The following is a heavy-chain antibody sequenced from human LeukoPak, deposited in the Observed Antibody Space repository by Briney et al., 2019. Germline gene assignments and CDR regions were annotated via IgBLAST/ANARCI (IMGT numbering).Heavy chain of an antibody. Sequence: GGSLRLSCAASGFTFSSYAMSWVRQAPGKGLEWVSVISGSGGTTYYADSVKGRFTISRDNSKHTLDLQMNSLRVEDMAVYYCAKKFGSSNWYVGLDYWGQGTLVTVSS. J-gene: IGHJ4*02. CDR1: GFTFSSYA. CDR3: AKKFGSSNWYVGLDY. V-gene: IGHV3-23*01. D-gene: IGHD6-19*01. CDR2: ISGSGGTT.